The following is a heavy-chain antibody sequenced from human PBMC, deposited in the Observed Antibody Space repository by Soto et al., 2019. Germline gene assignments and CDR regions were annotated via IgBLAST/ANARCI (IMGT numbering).Heavy chain of an antibody. CDR3: ARHNYGSGSTYFDY. CDR2: IYYSGST. V-gene: IGHV4-59*08. J-gene: IGHJ4*02. CDR1: GGSISSYY. D-gene: IGHD3-10*01. Sequence: QVQLQESGPGLVKPSETLSLTCTVSGGSISSYYWSWIRQPPGKGLEWIGYIYYSGSTNYNPSLTSRVTXLVXTXTSQFSLKLNSMTAADTAVYYCARHNYGSGSTYFDYWGQGTLVTVSS.